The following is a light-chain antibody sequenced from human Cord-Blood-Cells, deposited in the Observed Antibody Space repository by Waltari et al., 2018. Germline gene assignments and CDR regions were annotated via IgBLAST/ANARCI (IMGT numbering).Light chain of an antibody. Sequence: QSVLTQPPSVSGAPGQRVTISCTGSSSNIGAGYDVHWYQQLPGTAPKRLIYGNSHRPAAVPCRCSGSKSGTSASLAITGLQAEDEADYYCQSYDSSLSGQGVFGGGTKLTVL. V-gene: IGLV1-40*01. CDR2: GNS. CDR1: SSNIGAGYD. J-gene: IGLJ2*01. CDR3: QSYDSSLSGQGV.